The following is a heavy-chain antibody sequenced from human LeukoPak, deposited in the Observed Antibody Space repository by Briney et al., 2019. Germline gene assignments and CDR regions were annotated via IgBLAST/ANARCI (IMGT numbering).Heavy chain of an antibody. Sequence: PGGSLRLSCAASGFSVSSNYMHRVRQAPGKGVEWVSVIYSGGSTYYADSVKGRFTISRDNSKNTVFLQMNSLRADDTAVYYCARDLGPYYYDVTSWGQGTLVTVSS. V-gene: IGHV3-53*01. J-gene: IGHJ5*02. CDR2: IYSGGST. D-gene: IGHD3-22*01. CDR1: GFSVSSNY. CDR3: ARDLGPYYYDVTS.